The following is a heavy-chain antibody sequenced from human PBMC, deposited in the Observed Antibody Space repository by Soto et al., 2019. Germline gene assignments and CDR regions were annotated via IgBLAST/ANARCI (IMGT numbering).Heavy chain of an antibody. J-gene: IGHJ6*03. D-gene: IGHD3-22*01. V-gene: IGHV3-7*01. Sequence: GGSLRLSCAASGFTFSSYWMSWVRQAPGKGLEWVANIKQDGSEKYYVDSVKGRFTISRDNAKNTLYLQMNSLRAEDTAVYYCARGPLVGWLPNYYYYMDVWGKGTTVTVSS. CDR3: ARGPLVGWLPNYYYYMDV. CDR1: GFTFSSYW. CDR2: IKQDGSEK.